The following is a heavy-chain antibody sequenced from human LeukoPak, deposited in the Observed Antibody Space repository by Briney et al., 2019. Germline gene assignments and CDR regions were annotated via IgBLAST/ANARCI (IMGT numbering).Heavy chain of an antibody. CDR1: GYSFTNYW. Sequence: GESLKISCKGSGYSFTNYWIGWVRQMPGKGPEWMGIIYPGDSDTRYSPSFQGQVTISADKSISTAYLQWSSLKASDTAMYYCARHLRLWQNWFDPWGQGTLVIVSS. D-gene: IGHD5-18*01. CDR3: ARHLRLWQNWFDP. V-gene: IGHV5-51*01. J-gene: IGHJ5*02. CDR2: IYPGDSDT.